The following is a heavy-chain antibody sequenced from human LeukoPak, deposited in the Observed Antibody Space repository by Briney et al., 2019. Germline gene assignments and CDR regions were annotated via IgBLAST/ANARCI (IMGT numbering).Heavy chain of an antibody. V-gene: IGHV3-23*01. CDR3: AREPPFCGGDCRSLCDY. Sequence: QTGGSLRLSCAASGFTFNSYSMNWVRQAPGKGLEWVSVITGSGFTTYYADSVKGRFTISRDNSKNTLYLQMNSLRAEDTAVYYCAREPPFCGGDCRSLCDYWGQGALVTVSS. CDR2: ITGSGFTT. J-gene: IGHJ4*02. D-gene: IGHD2-21*02. CDR1: GFTFNSYS.